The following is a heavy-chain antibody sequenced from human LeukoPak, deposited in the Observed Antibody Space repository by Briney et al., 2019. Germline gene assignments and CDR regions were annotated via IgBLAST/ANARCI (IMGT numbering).Heavy chain of an antibody. Sequence: SVKVSCKASGGTFSSYAISWVRQAPGQGLEWMGGIIPIFGTANYAQKFQGRVTITADESTSTAYMELSSLRSEDTAVYYRARVGYDILTGYLDYYYGMDVWGQGTTVTVSS. CDR1: GGTFSSYA. V-gene: IGHV1-69*01. J-gene: IGHJ6*02. CDR2: IIPIFGTA. CDR3: ARVGYDILTGYLDYYYGMDV. D-gene: IGHD3-9*01.